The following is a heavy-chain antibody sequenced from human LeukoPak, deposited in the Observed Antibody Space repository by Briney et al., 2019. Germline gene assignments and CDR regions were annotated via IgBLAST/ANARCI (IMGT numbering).Heavy chain of an antibody. J-gene: IGHJ6*02. CDR2: ISAYNGNT. CDR1: GYTFTSYG. D-gene: IGHD3-22*01. CDR3: ARERPAMIVVVSYYYYGMDV. V-gene: IGHV1-18*01. Sequence: GASVKVSCKASGYTFTSYGISWVRQAPGQGLEWMGWISAYNGNTNYAQKLQGRVTMTTDTSTSTAYMELRSLRSDDTAVYYCARERPAMIVVVSYYYYGMDVWGQGTTVTVSS.